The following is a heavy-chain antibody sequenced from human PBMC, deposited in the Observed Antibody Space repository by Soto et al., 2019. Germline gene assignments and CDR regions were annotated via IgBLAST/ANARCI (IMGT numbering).Heavy chain of an antibody. Sequence: QVTLKESGPVLVKPTETLTLTCTVSGFSLSNARMGVSWIRQPPGKALEWLAHIFSNDEKSYSTSLKSRLTISKDTSKSQVVLTMTNMDPVDTATYYCARITLDSSSWYGNYNWFDPWGQGTLVTVSS. V-gene: IGHV2-26*01. D-gene: IGHD6-13*01. CDR3: ARITLDSSSWYGNYNWFDP. CDR1: GFSLSNARMG. J-gene: IGHJ5*02. CDR2: IFSNDEK.